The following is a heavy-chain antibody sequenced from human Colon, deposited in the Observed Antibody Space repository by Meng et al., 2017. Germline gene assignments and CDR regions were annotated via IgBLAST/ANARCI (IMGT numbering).Heavy chain of an antibody. CDR2: IYYGGSA. CDR1: GDSNTRGGYH. V-gene: IGHV4-31*11. Sequence: QLERPDPGLCPPPPTLSLPCAVAGDSNTRGGYHWSWVRQRPGRGLEWVGHIYYGGSAFYNPALRSRLTMSTDRSANQFSLRVTSVTAADTAVYFCARDNLLTSGSRFCFDYWGQGALVTVSS. D-gene: IGHD6-19*01. J-gene: IGHJ4*02. CDR3: ARDNLLTSGSRFCFDY.